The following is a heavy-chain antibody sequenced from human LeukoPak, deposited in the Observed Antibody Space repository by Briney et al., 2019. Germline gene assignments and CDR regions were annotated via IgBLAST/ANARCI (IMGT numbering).Heavy chain of an antibody. V-gene: IGHV1-18*01. D-gene: IGHD3-10*01. CDR3: ARGVTYGSGSYYFAGNDAFDI. J-gene: IGHJ3*02. CDR2: ISAYNGNT. CDR1: GYTFTSYG. Sequence: ASVKVSCKASGYTFTSYGIRWVRQAPGQGLEWMGWISAYNGNTNYAQKLQGRVTMTTDTSTSTAYMELRSLRSDDTAVYYCARGVTYGSGSYYFAGNDAFDIWGQGTMVTVSS.